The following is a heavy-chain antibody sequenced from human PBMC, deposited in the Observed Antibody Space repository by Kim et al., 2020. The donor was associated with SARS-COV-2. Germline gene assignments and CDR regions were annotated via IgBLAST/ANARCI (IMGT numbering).Heavy chain of an antibody. D-gene: IGHD6-19*01. Sequence: DSVKGRLPISRDNSKNTLYLQMNSLRAEDTAVYYCARDRGSGWYGYFDYWGQGTLVTVSS. CDR3: ARDRGSGWYGYFDY. J-gene: IGHJ4*02. V-gene: IGHV3-30*07.